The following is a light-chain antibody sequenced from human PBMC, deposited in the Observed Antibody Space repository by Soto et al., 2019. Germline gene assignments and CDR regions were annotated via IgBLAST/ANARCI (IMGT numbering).Light chain of an antibody. V-gene: IGLV2-14*03. Sequence: QSALTQPASVSGSPGQSITISCTGTSSDVGGYNYVSWYQHHPGKAPKLMIYDVSNRPSGVSNRFSGSKSGNTASLSISGLQPEDAADYYCSSYRTSNTRQIVCGTGTKLTVL. J-gene: IGLJ1*01. CDR3: SSYRTSNTRQIV. CDR2: DVS. CDR1: SSDVGGYNY.